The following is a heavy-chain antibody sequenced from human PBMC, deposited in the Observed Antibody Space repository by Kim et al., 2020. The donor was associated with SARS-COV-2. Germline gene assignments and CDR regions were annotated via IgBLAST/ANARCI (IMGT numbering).Heavy chain of an antibody. CDR2: INHSGST. J-gene: IGHJ4*02. Sequence: SETLSLTCAVYGGSFSGYYWSWIRQPPGKGREWIGEINHSGSTNYNPSLKSRVTISVDTSKNQFSLKLSSVTAADTAVYYCARAHDYGDSPDYWGQGTLVTVSS. D-gene: IGHD4-17*01. CDR1: GGSFSGYY. CDR3: ARAHDYGDSPDY. V-gene: IGHV4-34*01.